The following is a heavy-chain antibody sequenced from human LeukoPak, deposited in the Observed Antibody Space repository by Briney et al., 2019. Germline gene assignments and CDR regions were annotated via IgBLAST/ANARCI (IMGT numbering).Heavy chain of an antibody. D-gene: IGHD2-15*01. CDR2: INPNSGGT. J-gene: IGHJ4*02. V-gene: IGHV1-2*02. CDR1: GYTFTGYY. Sequence: ASVKVSCKASGYTFTGYYMHWVRQAPGQGLEWMGWINPNSGGTNYAQKFQGRVTMTRDTSISTAYMELSRLRSDDTAVYYCARTWEGYCSGGSCYSYYYFDYWGQGTLVTVSS. CDR3: ARTWEGYCSGGSCYSYYYFDY.